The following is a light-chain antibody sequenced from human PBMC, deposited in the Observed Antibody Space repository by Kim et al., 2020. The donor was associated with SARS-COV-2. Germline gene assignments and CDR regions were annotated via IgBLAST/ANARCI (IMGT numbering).Light chain of an antibody. V-gene: IGKV1-39*01. J-gene: IGKJ3*01. CDR3: QQSYSTPFT. CDR2: AAS. Sequence: ASVGDRVIFTCRASQSISSYLNWYQQKPGKAPKLLIYAASSLQSGVPSRFSGSASGTDFTLTISSLQPEDFATYYCQQSYSTPFTFGPGTKVDIK. CDR1: QSISSY.